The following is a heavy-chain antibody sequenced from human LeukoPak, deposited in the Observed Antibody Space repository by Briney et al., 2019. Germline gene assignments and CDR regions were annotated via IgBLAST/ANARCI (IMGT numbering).Heavy chain of an antibody. J-gene: IGHJ5*02. CDR2: INHSGST. CDR1: GGSFSGYY. Sequence: SETLSLTCAVYGGSFSGYYWSWIRQPPGKGLEWIGEINHSGSTNYNPSLKSRVTISVDTSKNQFSLKLSSATAADTAVYYCARDLATTMVRGVGGFDPWGQGTLVTVSS. V-gene: IGHV4-34*01. CDR3: ARDLATTMVRGVGGFDP. D-gene: IGHD3-10*01.